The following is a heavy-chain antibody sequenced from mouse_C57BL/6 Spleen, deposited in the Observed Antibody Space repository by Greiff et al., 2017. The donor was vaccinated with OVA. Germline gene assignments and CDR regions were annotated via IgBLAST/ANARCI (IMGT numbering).Heavy chain of an antibody. V-gene: IGHV5-4*01. CDR3: ARDTGRGSDY. J-gene: IGHJ2*01. D-gene: IGHD1-1*01. CDR1: GFTFSSYA. Sequence: EVKLMESGGGLVKPGGSLKLSCAASGFTFSSYAMSWVRQTPEKRLEWVATISDGGSYTYYPDNVKGRFTISRDNAKNNLYLQMSHLKSEDTAMYYCARDTGRGSDYWGQGTTLTVSS. CDR2: ISDGGSYT.